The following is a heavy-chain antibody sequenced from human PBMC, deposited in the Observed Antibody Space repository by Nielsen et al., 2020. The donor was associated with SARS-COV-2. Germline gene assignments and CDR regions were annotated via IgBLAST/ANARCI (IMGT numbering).Heavy chain of an antibody. J-gene: IGHJ6*02. D-gene: IGHD3/OR15-3a*01. V-gene: IGHV1-2*06. CDR1: GYTFTDYY. Sequence: ASVKVSCKASGYTFTDYYIHWVRQAPGQGLEWMGRINPYSGGTNYAQKFQGTVTMTRDASISTVYMELTSDDTAVYYCARARATIFGLVMSYGMDVRGQGTTVPGPS. CDR2: INPYSGGT. CDR3: ARARATIFGLVMSYGMDV.